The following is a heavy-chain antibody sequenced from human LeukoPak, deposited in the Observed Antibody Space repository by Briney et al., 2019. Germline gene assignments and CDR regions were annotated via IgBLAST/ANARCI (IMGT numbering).Heavy chain of an antibody. J-gene: IGHJ5*02. CDR3: ARDRA. Sequence: GGSLRLSCAASGFTFSIYGMNWVRQAPGKGLEWASSISASGGSTYYADSVKGRLTISRDNSKNTVYLQMSSLRAEDTAVYYCARDRAWGQGTLVTVSS. V-gene: IGHV3-23*01. CDR2: ISASGGST. CDR1: GFTFSIYG.